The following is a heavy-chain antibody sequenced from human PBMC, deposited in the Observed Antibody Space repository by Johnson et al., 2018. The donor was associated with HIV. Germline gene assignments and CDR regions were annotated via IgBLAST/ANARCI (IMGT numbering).Heavy chain of an antibody. V-gene: IGHV3-30*02. CDR1: GFTFSNYG. J-gene: IGHJ3*02. D-gene: IGHD3-10*01. CDR3: AKDQERLLWFGTGGI. CDR2: IRYDGSNK. Sequence: QMQLVESGGGLVQPGGSLRLSCAASGFTFSNYGMHWVRQTPGKGLEWVAFIRYDGSNKYYADSVKGRFTISRDNSKNTLYLQMNSLRAEDTAVYYCAKDQERLLWFGTGGIGGQGTMVTVSS.